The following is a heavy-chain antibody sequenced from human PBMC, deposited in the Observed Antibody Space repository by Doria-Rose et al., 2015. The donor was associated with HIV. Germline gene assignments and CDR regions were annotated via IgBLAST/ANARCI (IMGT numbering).Heavy chain of an antibody. CDR3: AGKHYFDY. Sequence: QVQLVQSGAEVKKPGASVKVSCKASGYTFTSYYIHWVRQAPGQGLEWMGTINPSGGSTTYAQKFQGRVTMTRDTSTSTVYMELSSLRSEDAAVYYCAGKHYFDYWGQGTLVTVSS. CDR1: GYTFTSYY. V-gene: IGHV1-46*01. CDR2: INPSGGST. J-gene: IGHJ4*02.